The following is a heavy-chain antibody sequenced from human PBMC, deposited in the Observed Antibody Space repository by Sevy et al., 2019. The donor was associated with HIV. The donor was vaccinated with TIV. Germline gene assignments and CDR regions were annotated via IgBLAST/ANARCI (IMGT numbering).Heavy chain of an antibody. Sequence: GGSLRLSCAASGFTFSSYGMNWVRQAPGKGLEWVSSISSSSTYIYYADSVKGRFTISRDNAKNSLYLQMNSLRAEDTAVYNCARHQIDDYWGQGTLVTVSS. V-gene: IGHV3-21*01. CDR1: GFTFSSYG. CDR2: ISSSSTYI. J-gene: IGHJ4*02. D-gene: IGHD2-21*01. CDR3: ARHQIDDY.